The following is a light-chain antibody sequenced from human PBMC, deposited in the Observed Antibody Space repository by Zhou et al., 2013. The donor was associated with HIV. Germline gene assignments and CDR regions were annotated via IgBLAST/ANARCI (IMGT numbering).Light chain of an antibody. CDR1: QSVSSS. CDR2: GAS. V-gene: IGKV3-15*01. Sequence: VMTQSPATLSVSPGERTTLSCRASQSVSSSLAWYQQKPGQAPRLLIYGASTRATGIPARFSGSGSGTEFTLTISSLQSEDFAVFFCQQYNKWPPITFGQGTRLEIK. CDR3: QQYNKWPPIT. J-gene: IGKJ5*01.